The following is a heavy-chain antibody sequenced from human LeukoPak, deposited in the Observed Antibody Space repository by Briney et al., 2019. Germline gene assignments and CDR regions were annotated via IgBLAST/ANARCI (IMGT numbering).Heavy chain of an antibody. V-gene: IGHV3-48*04. D-gene: IGHD1-26*01. Sequence: GGSLRLSCAASGFIFSTYSMNWVRQAPGKGLEWVSYISSTGSTICYADSVKGRFTMSRDNAKYSLYLQMNSLRAEDTAVYHCTRGGLGSWTFDSWGQGTRVTVSS. J-gene: IGHJ4*02. CDR3: TRGGLGSWTFDS. CDR2: ISSTGSTI. CDR1: GFIFSTYS.